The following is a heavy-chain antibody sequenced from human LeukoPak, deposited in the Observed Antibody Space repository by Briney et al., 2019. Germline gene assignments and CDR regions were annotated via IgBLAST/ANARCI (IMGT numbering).Heavy chain of an antibody. V-gene: IGHV4-30-2*01. J-gene: IGHJ4*02. Sequence: PSETLSLTCTVSGGFISSGGYYWSWIRQPPGEGLEWIGYIYHSGTTYYNPSLKSRVTISADRSKNQFSLQLSSVTAADTAVYSCARVEAAPAKFDYWGQGTLVTVSS. D-gene: IGHD6-13*01. CDR1: GGFISSGGYY. CDR2: IYHSGTT. CDR3: ARVEAAPAKFDY.